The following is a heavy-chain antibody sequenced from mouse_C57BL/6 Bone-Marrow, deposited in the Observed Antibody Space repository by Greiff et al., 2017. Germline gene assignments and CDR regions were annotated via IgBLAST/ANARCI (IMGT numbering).Heavy chain of an antibody. D-gene: IGHD1-1*01. J-gene: IGHJ2*01. CDR1: GYTFTSYW. Sequence: QVQLQQPGAELVTPGASVKLSCKASGYTFTSYWMHWVKQRPGQGLEWIGMIHPNSGSTNYNEKFKSKATLTVDKSSSTAYMQLSSLTSEDSAVYYCARGVITLNYFDYWGQGTTLTVSS. V-gene: IGHV1-64*01. CDR2: IHPNSGST. CDR3: ARGVITLNYFDY.